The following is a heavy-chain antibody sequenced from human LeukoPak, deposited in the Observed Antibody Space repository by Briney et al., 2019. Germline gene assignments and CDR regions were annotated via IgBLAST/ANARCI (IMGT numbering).Heavy chain of an antibody. Sequence: GGSLRLSCAASGFTFSSYSMNWVRQAPGKGLXXXXXXXXXXSYIYYADSVKGRFTISRDNAKNSLYLQMNSLRVEDTAVYYCAREGGQDDILTGYPSSNWFDPWGQGTLVTVSS. V-gene: IGHV3-21*01. J-gene: IGHJ5*02. CDR1: GFTFSSYS. CDR2: XXXXXSYI. CDR3: AREGGQDDILTGYPSSNWFDP. D-gene: IGHD3-9*01.